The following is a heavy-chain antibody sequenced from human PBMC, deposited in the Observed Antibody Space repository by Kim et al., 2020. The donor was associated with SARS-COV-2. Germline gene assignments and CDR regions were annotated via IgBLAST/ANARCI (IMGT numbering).Heavy chain of an antibody. D-gene: IGHD4-17*01. J-gene: IGHJ4*02. CDR2: INPNSGGT. Sequence: ASVKVSCKASGYTFTGYYMHWVRQAPGQGLEWMGWINPNSGGTNYAQKFQGWVTMTRDTSTSTAYMELSRLRSDDTAVYYCARGSPLITVTTFYYFDYWGQGTLVTVSS. CDR1: GYTFTGYY. CDR3: ARGSPLITVTTFYYFDY. V-gene: IGHV1-2*04.